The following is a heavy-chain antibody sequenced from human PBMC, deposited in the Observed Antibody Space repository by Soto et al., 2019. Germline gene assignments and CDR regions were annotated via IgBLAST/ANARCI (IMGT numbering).Heavy chain of an antibody. CDR1: GYTFTSYG. Sequence: QVQLVQSGAEVKKPGASVKVSCKASGYTFTSYGISWVRQAPGQGLEWMGWISAYNGNTNYAQKLQGRVTMTTDTTKSTAYTDLRSLRSDDTSVYFCARASWIAVDIWGQGTMVTVSS. CDR2: ISAYNGNT. D-gene: IGHD2-2*03. CDR3: ARASWIAVDI. V-gene: IGHV1-18*01. J-gene: IGHJ3*02.